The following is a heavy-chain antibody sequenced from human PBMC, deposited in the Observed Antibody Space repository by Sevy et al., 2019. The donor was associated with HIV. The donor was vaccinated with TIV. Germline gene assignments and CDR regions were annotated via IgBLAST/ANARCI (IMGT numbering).Heavy chain of an antibody. CDR1: GFTFRTYS. J-gene: IGHJ6*02. CDR2: IRSKANSYAT. D-gene: IGHD3-3*01. CDR3: TEAGHYDFWSQPRDV. Sequence: GGSLRLSCAASGFTFRTYSMNWVRQAPGKGLEWVGRIRSKANSYATAYAASVKGRFTISRDDSKNTAYLQMNSLKTEDTAVYYCTEAGHYDFWSQPRDVWGQGTTVTVSS. V-gene: IGHV3-73*01.